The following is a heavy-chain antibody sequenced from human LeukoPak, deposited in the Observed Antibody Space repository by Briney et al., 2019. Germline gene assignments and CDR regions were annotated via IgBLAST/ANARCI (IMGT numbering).Heavy chain of an antibody. J-gene: IGHJ6*02. CDR3: ARDRELLMLGGLGMDV. D-gene: IGHD1-26*01. CDR2: IYYSGST. V-gene: IGHV4-61*08. Sequence: SETLSLTCTVSGGSISSGDYYWSWIRQPPGKGLEWIGYIYYSGSTNYNPSLKSRVTISVDTSKNQFSLKLSSVTAADTAVYYCARDRELLMLGGLGMDVWGQGTTVTVSS. CDR1: GGSISSGDYY.